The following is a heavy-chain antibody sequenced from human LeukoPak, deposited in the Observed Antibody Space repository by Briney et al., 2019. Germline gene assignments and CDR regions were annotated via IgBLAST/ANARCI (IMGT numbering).Heavy chain of an antibody. V-gene: IGHV1-46*01. Sequence: ASVKVSCKASGYTFTSYYMHWVRQAPGQGLEWTGIINPSGGSTSYAQKFQGRVTMTRDTSTSTVYMELSSLRSEDTAVYYCARSVATPYMDVWGKGTTVTVSS. CDR3: ARSVATPYMDV. CDR1: GYTFTSYY. CDR2: INPSGGST. J-gene: IGHJ6*03. D-gene: IGHD5-12*01.